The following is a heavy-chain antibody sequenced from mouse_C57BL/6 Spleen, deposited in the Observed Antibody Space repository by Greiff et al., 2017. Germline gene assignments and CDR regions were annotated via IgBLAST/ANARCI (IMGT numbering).Heavy chain of an antibody. J-gene: IGHJ4*01. Sequence: EVQLVESGGGLVKPGGSLKLSCAASGFTFSDYGMHWVRQAPEKGLAWVAYISSGSSTIYYADTVKGRFTISRDNAKNPLFLQMTSLRSEDTAMYYCASNYSILYYAIDYWGQGTSVTVSS. CDR3: ASNYSILYYAIDY. V-gene: IGHV5-17*01. CDR2: ISSGSSTI. D-gene: IGHD2-5*01. CDR1: GFTFSDYG.